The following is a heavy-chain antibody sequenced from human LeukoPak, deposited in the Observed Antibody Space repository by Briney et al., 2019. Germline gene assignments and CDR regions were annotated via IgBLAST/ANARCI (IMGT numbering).Heavy chain of an antibody. D-gene: IGHD3-22*01. J-gene: IGHJ6*03. CDR1: GYTFTSYG. CDR3: ARETYYYDSSGYQYYMDV. Sequence: ASVKVSCKASGYTFTSYGISWVRQAPGQGLEWMGWISAYNGNTNHAQKLQGRVTMTTDTSTSTAYMELRSLRSDDTAVYYCARETYYYDSSGYQYYMDVWGKGTTVTVSS. V-gene: IGHV1-18*01. CDR2: ISAYNGNT.